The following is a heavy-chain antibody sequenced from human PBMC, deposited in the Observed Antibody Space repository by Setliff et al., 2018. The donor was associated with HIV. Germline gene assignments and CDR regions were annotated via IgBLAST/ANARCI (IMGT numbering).Heavy chain of an antibody. J-gene: IGHJ3*02. CDR1: GYTFTSYA. CDR3: ARVVGDLGVIVVGAFDI. Sequence: ASVKVSCKASGYTFTSYAMNWVRQAPGQGLEWMGWINTNTGNPTYAQGFTGRFVFSLDTSVSTAYLQISSLKAEDTAVYYCARVVGDLGVIVVGAFDIWGQGTMVTVSS. V-gene: IGHV7-4-1*02. D-gene: IGHD3-22*01. CDR2: INTNTGNP.